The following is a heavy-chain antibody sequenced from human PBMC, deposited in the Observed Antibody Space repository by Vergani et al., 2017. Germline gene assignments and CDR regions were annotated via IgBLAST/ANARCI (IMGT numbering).Heavy chain of an antibody. J-gene: IGHJ3*02. V-gene: IGHV1-69*01. CDR2: IIPIFGTA. CDR1: GGTFSSYA. Sequence: QVQLVQSGAEVKKPGSSVKVSCKASGGTFSSYAISWVRQAPGQGLEWMGGIIPIFGTANYAQKFQGRVTITADESTSTAYMELSSLRSEDTAVYYCAMGSAKIVVVPAAPIGDAFDIWGQGTMVTVSS. D-gene: IGHD2-2*01. CDR3: AMGSAKIVVVPAAPIGDAFDI.